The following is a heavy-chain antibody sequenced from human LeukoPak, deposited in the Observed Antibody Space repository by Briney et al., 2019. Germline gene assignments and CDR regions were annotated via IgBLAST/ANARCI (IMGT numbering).Heavy chain of an antibody. CDR2: IYYSGST. Sequence: SETLSLTCTVSGGSISSSSYYWGWIRQPPGKGLEWIGSIYYSGSTYYNPSLKSRVTISVDTSKNQFSLKLSSVTAADTAVYYCARGSYSGSYYRYYYYYMDVWGKGTTVTISS. D-gene: IGHD1-26*01. J-gene: IGHJ6*03. CDR3: ARGSYSGSYYRYYYYYMDV. V-gene: IGHV4-39*07. CDR1: GGSISSSSYY.